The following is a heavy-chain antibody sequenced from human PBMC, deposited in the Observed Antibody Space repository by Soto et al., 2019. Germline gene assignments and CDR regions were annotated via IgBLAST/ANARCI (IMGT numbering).Heavy chain of an antibody. CDR3: ARVEVVVVAARPYDAFDI. J-gene: IGHJ3*02. CDR1: GGSISSGGYY. V-gene: IGHV4-31*03. D-gene: IGHD2-15*01. CDR2: IYYSGST. Sequence: QVQLQESGPGLVKPSQTLSLTCTVSGGSISSGGYYWSWIRQHPGKGLEWIGYIYYSGSTYYNPSLKSRVTIAVDTSKNQFSLKLSAVTAADTAVYYCARVEVVVVAARPYDAFDIWGQGTMVTVSS.